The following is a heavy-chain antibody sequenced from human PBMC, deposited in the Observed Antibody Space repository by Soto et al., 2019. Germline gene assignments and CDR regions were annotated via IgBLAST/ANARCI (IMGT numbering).Heavy chain of an antibody. CDR3: ASRPFSSSGWYREDY. CDR2: MNPNSGNT. V-gene: IGHV1-8*01. Sequence: QVQLVQSGAEVKKPGASVKVSCKASGYTFTSYDINWVRQATGQGLEWMGWMNPNSGNTGSAHMFQGRVTMTGNTSISTAYMELSSLRSEDTAVYYCASRPFSSSGWYREDYWGQGTLVTVSS. J-gene: IGHJ4*02. D-gene: IGHD6-19*01. CDR1: GYTFTSYD.